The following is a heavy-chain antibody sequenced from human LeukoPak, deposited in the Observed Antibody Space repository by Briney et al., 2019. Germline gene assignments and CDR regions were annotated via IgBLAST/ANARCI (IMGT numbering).Heavy chain of an antibody. V-gene: IGHV4-59*01. CDR2: IYYSGST. D-gene: IGHD4-11*01. CDR1: GGSISSYY. Sequence: PSETLSLTCTVSGGSISSYYWSWLRQPPGKGLEWIGYIYYSGSTNYNPSLKSRVTISVDTSKNQFSLKLSSVTAADTAVYYCARGSMDSNYDYWGQGTLVTVSS. CDR3: ARGSMDSNYDY. J-gene: IGHJ4*02.